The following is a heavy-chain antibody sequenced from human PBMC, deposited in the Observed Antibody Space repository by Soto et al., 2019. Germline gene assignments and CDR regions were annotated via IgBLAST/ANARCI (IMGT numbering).Heavy chain of an antibody. CDR3: AKDSWYFDL. D-gene: IGHD6-13*01. CDR1: GFLFTNFG. J-gene: IGHJ4*02. V-gene: IGHV3-74*01. CDR2: IDTSGSST. Sequence: PGGSLSLSCEAFGFLFTNFGMHWVRQVPGKGLVWVSRIDTSGSSTSYADSVKGRFTISRDNAKNTVSLQMNSLRAEDTGVYYCAKDSWYFDLWSQGSLVTVSS.